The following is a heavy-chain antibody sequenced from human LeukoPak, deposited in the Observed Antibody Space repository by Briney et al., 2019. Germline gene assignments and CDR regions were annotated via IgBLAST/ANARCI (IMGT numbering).Heavy chain of an antibody. CDR3: AIRLEASGSDYPS. D-gene: IGHD3-10*01. CDR1: GYSFTNYW. CDR2: IDPSDSYT. V-gene: IGHV5-10-1*01. J-gene: IGHJ4*02. Sequence: GESLKISCKGSGYSFTNYWINWVRQMPGKGLEWMGRIDPSDSYTDYSPSFQGHVTISVDKSVSTAYLQWSSLQASDTAMYYCAIRLEASGSDYPSWGQGTLVIVSS.